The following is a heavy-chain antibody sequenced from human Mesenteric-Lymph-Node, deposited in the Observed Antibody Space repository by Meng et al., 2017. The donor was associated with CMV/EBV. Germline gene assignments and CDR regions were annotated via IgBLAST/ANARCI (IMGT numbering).Heavy chain of an antibody. CDR2: INHSGST. J-gene: IGHJ4*02. Sequence: GSFSGSYWSWIRQPPGKGLEWIGEINHSGSTNYNPSLKSRVTISVDTSKNQFSLKLSSVTAADTAVYYCARGPMVRGVIRLRPFDYWGQGTLVTVSS. D-gene: IGHD3-10*01. CDR3: ARGPMVRGVIRLRPFDY. CDR1: GSFSGSY. V-gene: IGHV4-34*01.